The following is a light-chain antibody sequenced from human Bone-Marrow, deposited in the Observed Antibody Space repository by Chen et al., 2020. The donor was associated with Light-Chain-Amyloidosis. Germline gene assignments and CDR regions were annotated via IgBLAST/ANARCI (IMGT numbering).Light chain of an antibody. CDR3: QSYQGSSQGV. Sequence: NFLLTQPLSVSESLGKTVIIYYSLSSGSIANNYVQWYQHRPGSSPTTVTYEDDQRPSGVPDRFSGSIDRSSNSASLTISGLKTEDEADYYCQSYQGSSQGVFGGGTKLTVL. J-gene: IGLJ3*02. CDR1: SGSIANNY. CDR2: EDD. V-gene: IGLV6-57*01.